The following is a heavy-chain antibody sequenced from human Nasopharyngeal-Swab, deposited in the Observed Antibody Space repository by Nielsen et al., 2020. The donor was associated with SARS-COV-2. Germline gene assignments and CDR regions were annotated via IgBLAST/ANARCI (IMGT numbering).Heavy chain of an antibody. CDR1: GFSFSTYW. CDR3: TTDTEYSSNWCWGGVYYYYGMDV. Sequence: GESLKISCAASGFSFSTYWMTWVRQAPGKGLEWVGRIKSKTDGGTTDYAAPVKGRFTISRDDSKNTLYLQMNSLKTEDTAVYYCTTDTEYSSNWCWGGVYYYYGMDVWGQGTTVTVSS. V-gene: IGHV3-15*01. J-gene: IGHJ6*02. CDR2: IKSKTDGGTT. D-gene: IGHD6-13*01.